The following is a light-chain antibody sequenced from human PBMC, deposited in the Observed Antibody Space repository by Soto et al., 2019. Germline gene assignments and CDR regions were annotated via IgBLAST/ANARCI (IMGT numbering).Light chain of an antibody. Sequence: DIQLTQSPSFLSASVGDRVTITCRASQGITSYLAWYQQKPGKAPKLLIYAASTLQSGVPSRFSGSTSGTEFTLTISSLQPEDIATYYCQQLMSYPLTFGGGTKVEI. CDR2: AAS. J-gene: IGKJ4*01. V-gene: IGKV1-9*01. CDR3: QQLMSYPLT. CDR1: QGITSY.